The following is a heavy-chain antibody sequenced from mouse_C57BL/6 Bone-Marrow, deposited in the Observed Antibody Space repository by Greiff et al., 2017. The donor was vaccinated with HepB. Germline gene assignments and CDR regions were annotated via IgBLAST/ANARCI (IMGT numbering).Heavy chain of an antibody. CDR2: IYPGSGST. CDR1: GYTFTSYW. Sequence: VQLQQPGAELVKPGASVKMSCKASGYTFTSYWITWVKQRPGQGLEWIGDIYPGSGSTNYNEKFKSKATLTVDTSSSTAYMQLRSLTSEDSAVSFCASPYVSYWYFDVWGRGTTVTVSS. V-gene: IGHV1-55*01. J-gene: IGHJ1*03. CDR3: ASPYVSYWYFDV.